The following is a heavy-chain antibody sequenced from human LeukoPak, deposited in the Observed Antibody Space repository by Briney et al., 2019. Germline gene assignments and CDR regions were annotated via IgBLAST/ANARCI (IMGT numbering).Heavy chain of an antibody. CDR1: RGTLSSYA. J-gene: IGHJ4*02. CDR3: ATYYYDSSGYLSPFDY. Sequence: SVKVSCKASRGTLSSYAISGVRQAPGQGREWVGGFILIYGKAHYAQKRQGRVRITADQATSTAYMELSRMRSEDTAVYYCATYYYDSSGYLSPFDYWGQGTLVTVSS. V-gene: IGHV1-69*13. D-gene: IGHD3-22*01. CDR2: FILIYGKA.